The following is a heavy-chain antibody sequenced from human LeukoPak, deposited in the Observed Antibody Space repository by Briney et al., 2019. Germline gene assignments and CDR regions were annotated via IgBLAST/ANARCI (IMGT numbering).Heavy chain of an antibody. CDR2: VGGSGGCT. J-gene: IGHJ4*02. V-gene: IGHV3-23*01. D-gene: IGHD4-17*01. Sequence: GGSLRLSCAASGFTFKSYGMSWVRQAPGKGLEWVSGVGGSGGCTYYADSAKGRFTISRDNTRNSLYLQMNSLRGEDTAVYYCAKEIWPTVTTPGRTYFDYWGQGTLVTVSS. CDR3: AKEIWPTVTTPGRTYFDY. CDR1: GFTFKSYG.